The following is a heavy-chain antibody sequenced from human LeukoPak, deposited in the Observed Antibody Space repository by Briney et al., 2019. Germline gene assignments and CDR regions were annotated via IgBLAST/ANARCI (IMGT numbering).Heavy chain of an antibody. V-gene: IGHV4-34*01. J-gene: IGHJ5*02. CDR2: INHTGST. Sequence: SETLSLTCAVYGGSFSGYYWSWIRHPPGKGLEWIGEINHTGSTNYNPSLKSRVTIPVDTSKNQFSLRLTSVTAADTALYYCARAYHSSGGLGWFDPWGQGTLVTVSS. D-gene: IGHD6-19*01. CDR1: GGSFSGYY. CDR3: ARAYHSSGGLGWFDP.